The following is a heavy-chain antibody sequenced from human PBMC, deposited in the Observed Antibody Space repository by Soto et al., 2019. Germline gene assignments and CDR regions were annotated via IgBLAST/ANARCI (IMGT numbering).Heavy chain of an antibody. CDR1: GGSIYTGGFY. V-gene: IGHV4-31*03. CDR2: IYYTGST. CDR3: ATSLVTSRTRVDY. Sequence: ASETLSLTCTVSGGSIYTGGFYWSWIRQLPGKGLEWLGYIYYTGSTQYTPSLKSRLTISTDTSDNQFSLRLTSVTAADTAVYYCATSLVTSRTRVDYWGQGTLVTV. J-gene: IGHJ4*02. D-gene: IGHD1-26*01.